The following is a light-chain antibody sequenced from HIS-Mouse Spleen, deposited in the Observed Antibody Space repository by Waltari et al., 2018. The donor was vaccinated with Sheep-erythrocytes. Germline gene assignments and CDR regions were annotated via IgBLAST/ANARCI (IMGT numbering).Light chain of an antibody. V-gene: IGLV3-1*01. CDR1: KLGDKY. J-gene: IGLJ3*02. CDR2: QDS. Sequence: ELTQPPSVSVSPGQTASITCSGDKLGDKYACWYQQKPGQSPVLVIYQDSKRPSGIPERFSGSNSGNTATLTISGTQAMDEADYYCQAWDSSTAWVFSGGTKLTVL. CDR3: QAWDSSTAWV.